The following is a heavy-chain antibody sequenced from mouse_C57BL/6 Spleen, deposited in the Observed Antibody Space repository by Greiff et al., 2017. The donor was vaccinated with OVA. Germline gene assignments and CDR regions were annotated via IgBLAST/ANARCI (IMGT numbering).Heavy chain of an antibody. Sequence: QVQLKQSGAELVKPGASVKLSCKASGYTFTSYWMHWVKQRPGQGLEWIGMIHPNSGSTNYNEKFKSKATLTVDKSSSTAYMQLSSLTSEDSAVYYCARGYGSSYVEAYWGQGTLVTVSA. CDR2: IHPNSGST. D-gene: IGHD1-1*01. CDR3: ARGYGSSYVEAY. V-gene: IGHV1-64*01. J-gene: IGHJ3*01. CDR1: GYTFTSYW.